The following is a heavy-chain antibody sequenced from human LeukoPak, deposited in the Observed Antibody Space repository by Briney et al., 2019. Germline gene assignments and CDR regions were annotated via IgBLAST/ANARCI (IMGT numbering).Heavy chain of an antibody. CDR1: GGSISNGGYY. Sequence: SQTLSLTCTVSGGSISNGGYYWSWIRQHPGKGLEWIGYIDYSGGTSYNPSLQSRVTMSVDTPKNQFSLKMTSVTAADTAVYYCARDRIAADRWGQGTLVTVSS. J-gene: IGHJ4*02. D-gene: IGHD6-13*01. V-gene: IGHV4-31*03. CDR2: IDYSGGT. CDR3: ARDRIAADR.